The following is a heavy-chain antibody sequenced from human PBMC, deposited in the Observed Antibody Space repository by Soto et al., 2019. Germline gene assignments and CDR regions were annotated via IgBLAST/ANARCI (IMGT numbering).Heavy chain of an antibody. CDR3: ARSTIAPRLFMYPFDS. J-gene: IGHJ4*02. CDR2: IYYDGNT. CDR1: GDSLTSSSYY. D-gene: IGHD6-6*01. V-gene: IGHV4-39*01. Sequence: PSETLSLTCTVSGDSLTSSSYYWGWIRQPPGKGLECIGNIYYDGNTYYNPSLKSRVTISLDASKNQFSLRLNSVTAADTAVYYCARSTIAPRLFMYPFDSWGQGTLVTV.